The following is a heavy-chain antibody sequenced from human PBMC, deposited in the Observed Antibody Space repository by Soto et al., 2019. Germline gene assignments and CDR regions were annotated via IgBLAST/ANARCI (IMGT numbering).Heavy chain of an antibody. J-gene: IGHJ5*02. CDR2: ICSSGST. Sequence: SETLSLTCTVSYGSVSGCDYYWGWVRQPPGKGLAWIGSICSSGSTYYNPSLKSRVTISVDTSTNQFSLRLNSVTAADTAVYYCARHQRDPGTYAHPLDLWAQGTLVTVAS. V-gene: IGHV4-39*01. CDR3: ARHQRDPGTYAHPLDL. CDR1: YGSVSGCDYY. D-gene: IGHD1-1*01.